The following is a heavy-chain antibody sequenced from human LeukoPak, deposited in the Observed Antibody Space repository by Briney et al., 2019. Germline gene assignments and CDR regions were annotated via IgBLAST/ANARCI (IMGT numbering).Heavy chain of an antibody. Sequence: GGSLRLSCAASGFTFSSYAMSWVRQAPGKGLEWVSAISGSGGSTYYADSVKGRFTISRDNSKNTLYLQMNSLRADDTAVYYCAKDSSGHLFDSRGTYYWGQGTLVTVSS. J-gene: IGHJ4*02. CDR2: ISGSGGST. CDR1: GFTFSSYA. D-gene: IGHD3-22*01. CDR3: AKDSSGHLFDSRGTYY. V-gene: IGHV3-23*01.